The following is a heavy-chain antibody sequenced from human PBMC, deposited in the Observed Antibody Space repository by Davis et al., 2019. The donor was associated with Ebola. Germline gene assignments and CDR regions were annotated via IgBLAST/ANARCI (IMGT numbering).Heavy chain of an antibody. CDR3: ARGAPIAVAGTWFDP. J-gene: IGHJ5*02. V-gene: IGHV4-34*01. D-gene: IGHD6-19*01. CDR2: INHSGST. CDR1: GGSFSGYY. Sequence: PSETLSLTCAVYGGSFSGYYWSWIRQPPGKGLEWIGEINHSGSTNYNPSLKSRVTISVDTSKNQFSLKLSSVTAADTAVYYCARGAPIAVAGTWFDPWGQGTLVTVSS.